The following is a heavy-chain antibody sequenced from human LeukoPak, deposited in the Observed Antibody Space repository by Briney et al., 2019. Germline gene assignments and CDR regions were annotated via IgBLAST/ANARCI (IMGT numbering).Heavy chain of an antibody. D-gene: IGHD5-12*01. CDR2: IKQDGSQK. CDR3: ARDHAADIVATGEDY. Sequence: PGGSLRLSCAASGFTFSSYWMIWVRQAPGKGLEWVANIKQDGSQKDYVDSVKDRFTISRDNAKDSLYLQMNSLSAEDTAVYYCARDHAADIVATGEDYWGQGTLVTVSS. V-gene: IGHV3-7*01. J-gene: IGHJ4*02. CDR1: GFTFSSYW.